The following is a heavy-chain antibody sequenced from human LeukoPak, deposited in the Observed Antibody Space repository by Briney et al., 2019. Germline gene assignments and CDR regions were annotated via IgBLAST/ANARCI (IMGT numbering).Heavy chain of an antibody. CDR3: ARAGIQPFNGGAFDI. CDR2: ISYDGSTK. D-gene: IGHD5-18*01. J-gene: IGHJ3*02. V-gene: IGHV3-30*03. CDR1: GFTFSTYG. Sequence: GGSLRLSCAASGFTFSTYGMHWVRQAPGKGLEWVAVISYDGSTKFYADSVKGRFTISRDNSKNTLYLQMNSLRAEDTAVYYCARAGIQPFNGGAFDIWGQGTMVTVSS.